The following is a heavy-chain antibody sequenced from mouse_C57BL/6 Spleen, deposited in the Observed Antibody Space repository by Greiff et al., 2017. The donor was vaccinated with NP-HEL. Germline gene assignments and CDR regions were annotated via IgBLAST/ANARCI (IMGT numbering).Heavy chain of an antibody. CDR2: IDPEDSET. CDR1: GFNIKDYY. Sequence: VQLKQSGAELVKPGASVKLSCTASGFNIKDYYMHWVKQRTEQGLEWIGRIDPEDSETKYAPKFQGKATITADTSSNTAYLQLSSLTSEDTAVYYCARGYSGTWAMDYWGQGTSVTVSS. D-gene: IGHD1-1*02. V-gene: IGHV14-2*01. CDR3: ARGYSGTWAMDY. J-gene: IGHJ4*01.